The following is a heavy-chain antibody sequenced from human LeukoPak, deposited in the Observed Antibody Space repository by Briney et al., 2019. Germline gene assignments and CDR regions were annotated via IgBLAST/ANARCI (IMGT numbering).Heavy chain of an antibody. CDR2: ISNSGDAT. D-gene: IGHD2-2*01. CDR3: VSFYETY. Sequence: GGSLRLSCAGSGFIFSNYAMSWVRQAPGQGLEWVSTISNSGDATFYADAVKGRFTISKDNAKNTVYLQMNNLRAEDTAVYYCVSFYETYWGRGTLVTVSS. V-gene: IGHV3-23*01. J-gene: IGHJ4*02. CDR1: GFIFSNYA.